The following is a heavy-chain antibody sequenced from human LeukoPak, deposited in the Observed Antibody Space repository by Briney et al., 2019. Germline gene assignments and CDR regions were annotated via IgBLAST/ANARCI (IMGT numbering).Heavy chain of an antibody. CDR2: IIPIFGTA. Sequence: ASVKVSCKASGGTFSSYAISWVRQAPGQGLEWMGGIIPIFGTANYAQKFQGRVTITTDESTSTAYMELSSLRSEDTAVYYCARDRSSGWYTLKAWGQGTLVTVSS. J-gene: IGHJ5*02. V-gene: IGHV1-69*05. CDR3: ARDRSSGWYTLKA. CDR1: GGTFSSYA. D-gene: IGHD6-19*01.